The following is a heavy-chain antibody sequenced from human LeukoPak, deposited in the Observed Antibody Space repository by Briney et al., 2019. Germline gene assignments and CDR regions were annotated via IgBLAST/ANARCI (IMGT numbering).Heavy chain of an antibody. CDR1: GYTFTSYG. Sequence: ASVKVSCKASGYTFTSYGISWVRQAPGQGLEWMGWISAYNGNTNYTQKLQGRVTMTTDTSTSTAYMELRSLRSDDTAVYYCASEIVGATGGAFDIWGQGTMVTVSS. D-gene: IGHD1-26*01. V-gene: IGHV1-18*01. J-gene: IGHJ3*02. CDR3: ASEIVGATGGAFDI. CDR2: ISAYNGNT.